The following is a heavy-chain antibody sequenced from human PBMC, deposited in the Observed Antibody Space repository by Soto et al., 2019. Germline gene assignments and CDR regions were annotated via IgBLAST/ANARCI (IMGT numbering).Heavy chain of an antibody. D-gene: IGHD3-16*02. J-gene: IGHJ6*03. V-gene: IGHV1-8*02. CDR1: GGTFTSYY. Sequence: GASVKDSCKASGGTFTSYYIHWVRQAPGQGLEWMGRMNPNSGNTGYAQKFQGRVTMTRNTSISTAYMELSSLRSEDTAVYYCARVSDYIWGSYLPYYYYYMDVWGKGTTVTVS. CDR3: ARVSDYIWGSYLPYYYYYMDV. CDR2: MNPNSGNT.